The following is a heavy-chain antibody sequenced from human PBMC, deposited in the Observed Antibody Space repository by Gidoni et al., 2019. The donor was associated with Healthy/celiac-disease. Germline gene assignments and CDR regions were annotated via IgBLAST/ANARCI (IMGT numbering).Heavy chain of an antibody. CDR3: ARRGGDY. CDR2: IYYSGST. J-gene: IGHJ4*02. V-gene: IGHV4-59*01. D-gene: IGHD2-15*01. Sequence: QVQLQESGTGLVKPSETLSLTCTVSGGSISSYYWSWIRQPPGKGLEWIGYIYYSGSTNYNPSLKSRVTISVDTSKNQFSLKLSSVTAADTAVYYCARRGGDYWGQGTLVTVSS. CDR1: GGSISSYY.